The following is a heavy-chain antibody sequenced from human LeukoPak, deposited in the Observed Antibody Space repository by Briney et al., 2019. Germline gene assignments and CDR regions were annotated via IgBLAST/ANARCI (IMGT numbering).Heavy chain of an antibody. CDR1: GYTFTGYY. V-gene: IGHV1-2*02. D-gene: IGHD2-15*01. CDR2: INPNSGGT. CDR3: ARSSRPCSGGSCYLYSYYYHNMDV. Sequence: ASVKVSCKASGYTFTGYYMHWVRQAPGQGLEWMGWINPNSGGTNYAQKFQGRVTMTRDTSISTAYVELSRLRSDDTAVYYCARSSRPCSGGSCYLYSYYYHNMDVWGKGTTVTISS. J-gene: IGHJ6*03.